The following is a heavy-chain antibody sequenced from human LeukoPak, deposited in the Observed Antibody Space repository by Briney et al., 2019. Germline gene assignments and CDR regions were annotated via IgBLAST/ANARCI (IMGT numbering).Heavy chain of an antibody. CDR2: ISSSSSYI. CDR1: GFTFSSYS. J-gene: IGHJ3*02. V-gene: IGHV3-21*01. D-gene: IGHD2-15*01. Sequence: GRPLRLSCAASGFTFSSYSMNWVRQAPGKGLEWVSSISSSSSYIYYADSVKGRFTISRDNAKNSLYLQMNSLRAEDTAMYFCARDSNPYCSGGSCTAFDIWGQGTMVTVSS. CDR3: ARDSNPYCSGGSCTAFDI.